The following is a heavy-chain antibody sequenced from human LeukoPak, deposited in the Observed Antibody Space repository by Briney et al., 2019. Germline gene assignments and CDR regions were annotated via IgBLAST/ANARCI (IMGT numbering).Heavy chain of an antibody. CDR3: AKDLGLEGAVAGHY. D-gene: IGHD6-19*01. J-gene: IGHJ4*02. V-gene: IGHV3-48*04. CDR2: ITGSSSTI. Sequence: GGSLRLSCAASGFTFSSYSMNWARQAPGKGLEWVSYITGSSSTIYYADSVKGRFTISRDNAKNSLYLQMNSLRAEDTAVYYCAKDLGLEGAVAGHYWGQGTLVTVSS. CDR1: GFTFSSYS.